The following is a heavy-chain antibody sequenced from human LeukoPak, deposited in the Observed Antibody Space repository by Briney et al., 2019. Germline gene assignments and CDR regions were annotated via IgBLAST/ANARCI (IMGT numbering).Heavy chain of an antibody. CDR1: GGSFSGYY. D-gene: IGHD3-10*01. Sequence: SETLSLTCAVYGGSFSGYYWSWIRQPPGKGLEWIGEINHSGSTNYNPSLKSRVTISVDTSKNQFSLKLSSVTAADTAVCYCARGRRDTMVRRTTYYYYYMDVWGKGTTVTVSS. J-gene: IGHJ6*03. CDR3: ARGRRDTMVRRTTYYYYYMDV. V-gene: IGHV4-34*01. CDR2: INHSGST.